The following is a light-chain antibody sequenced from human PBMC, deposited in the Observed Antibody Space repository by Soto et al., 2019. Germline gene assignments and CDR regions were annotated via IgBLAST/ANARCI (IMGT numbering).Light chain of an antibody. CDR2: AVR. CDR3: SSYTSSSTWV. J-gene: IGLJ3*02. Sequence: QSVLTQPHSVSGSPGQSVTISCTGTNSDVGRYNSVSWYQQLPGKAPQLIISAVRQRPSGVPDRFSGSKSGNTASLTISGLQTDDEADYYCSSYTSSSTWVFGGGTKVTVL. V-gene: IGLV2-11*01. CDR1: NSDVGRYNS.